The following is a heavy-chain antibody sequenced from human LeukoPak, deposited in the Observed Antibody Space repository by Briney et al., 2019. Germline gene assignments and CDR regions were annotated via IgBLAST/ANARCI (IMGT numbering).Heavy chain of an antibody. V-gene: IGHV3-21*01. D-gene: IGHD2-15*01. CDR2: ISSSSYYI. Sequence: PGGSLRLSCAASGFTFSSYAMSWVRQAPGKGLEWVSSISSSSYYIFYADSVEGRFTISRDNAKNSLFLQMNSLRAEDTAVYYCARLGYCSGGSCYAGAFDIWGQGTMVTVSS. CDR1: GFTFSSYA. J-gene: IGHJ3*02. CDR3: ARLGYCSGGSCYAGAFDI.